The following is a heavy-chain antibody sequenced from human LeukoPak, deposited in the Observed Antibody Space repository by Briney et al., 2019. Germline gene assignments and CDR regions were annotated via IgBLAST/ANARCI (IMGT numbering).Heavy chain of an antibody. V-gene: IGHV3-74*01. CDR3: ARVSIGWYHFNY. CDR1: GFTFITYW. CDR2: INPDGSTT. Sequence: GGSLRLSCAASGFTFITYWMHWVRQAPGKGLVWVSRINPDGSTTSYADSVKGRFTVSRDNAKNTLYLQMNSLRAEDTAVYYCARVSIGWYHFNYWGQGTLVTVSS. D-gene: IGHD6-19*01. J-gene: IGHJ4*02.